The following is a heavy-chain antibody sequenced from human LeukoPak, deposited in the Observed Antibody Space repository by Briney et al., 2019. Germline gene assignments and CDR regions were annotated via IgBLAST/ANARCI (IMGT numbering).Heavy chain of an antibody. CDR1: GFTFSSFW. D-gene: IGHD6-19*01. Sequence: PGGSLTLSCAASGFTFSSFWMSWVRQAPGKGLEWVANIKQDGSEKYYVDSVKGRFTISRDNAKNSLYLQMNSLRAEDTAVYYCAREEGIAVAGTYYYYYYYMDVWGKGTTVTVSS. V-gene: IGHV3-7*01. CDR3: AREEGIAVAGTYYYYYYYMDV. J-gene: IGHJ6*03. CDR2: IKQDGSEK.